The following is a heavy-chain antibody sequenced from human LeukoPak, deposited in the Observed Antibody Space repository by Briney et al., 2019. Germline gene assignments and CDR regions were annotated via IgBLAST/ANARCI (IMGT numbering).Heavy chain of an antibody. V-gene: IGHV3-23*01. J-gene: IGHJ4*02. CDR1: GFTFSSYA. CDR3: AKDLLLLRYFDWHPGYFDY. CDR2: ISGSGGST. D-gene: IGHD3-9*01. Sequence: GGSLRLSCAASGFTFSSYAMSWVRQAPGKGLEWVSAISGSGGSTYYADSVKGRFTISRDNSKNTLYLQMNSLRAEDTAVYYCAKDLLLLRYFDWHPGYFDYWGQGTLVTVSS.